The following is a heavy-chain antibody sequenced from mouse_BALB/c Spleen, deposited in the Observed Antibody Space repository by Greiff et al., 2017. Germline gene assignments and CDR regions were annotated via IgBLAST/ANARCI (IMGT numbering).Heavy chain of an antibody. Sequence: VKVVESGPGLVAPSQSLSITCTVSGFSLTSYGVHWVRQPPGKGLEWLGVIWAGGSTNYNSALMSRLSISKDNSKSQVFLKMNSLQTDDTAMYYCAREGYRYDDAMDYWGQGTSVTVSS. CDR3: AREGYRYDDAMDY. CDR1: GFSLTSYG. D-gene: IGHD2-14*01. J-gene: IGHJ4*01. CDR2: IWAGGST. V-gene: IGHV2-9*02.